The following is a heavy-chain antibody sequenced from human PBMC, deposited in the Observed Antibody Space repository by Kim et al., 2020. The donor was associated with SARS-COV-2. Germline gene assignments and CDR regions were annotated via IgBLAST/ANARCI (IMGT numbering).Heavy chain of an antibody. Sequence: GGSLRLSCAASGFTFSTYSMNWVRHVPGKGLECISYISGSGSTISYADSVKGRFSISRDNAKKLLYLQMNSLRDEDTAVYYCASDFSGSEPHPKRGEYWGHGTPVTVSS. D-gene: IGHD3-10*01. J-gene: IGHJ4*01. CDR1: GFTFSTYS. CDR2: ISGSGSTI. V-gene: IGHV3-48*02. CDR3: ASDFSGSEPHPKRGEY.